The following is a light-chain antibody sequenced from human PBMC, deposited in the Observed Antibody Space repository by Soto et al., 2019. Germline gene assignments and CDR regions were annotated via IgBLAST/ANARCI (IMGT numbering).Light chain of an antibody. V-gene: IGKV3-11*01. CDR2: DAS. Sequence: EIVLTQSPATLSLSPGEKATLSCRASQSVTTNLAWYQQKRGQAPRLLIYDASSRVSGIPARFSGSGSGTDFTLTISSLEPEDFAVYYCQQRSNWPPITFGQGTRLEIK. CDR1: QSVTTN. J-gene: IGKJ5*01. CDR3: QQRSNWPPIT.